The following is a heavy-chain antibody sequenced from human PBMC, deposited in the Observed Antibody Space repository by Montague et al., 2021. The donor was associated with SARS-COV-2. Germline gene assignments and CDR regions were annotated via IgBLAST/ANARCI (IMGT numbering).Heavy chain of an antibody. CDR1: GTSFSGYY. CDR2: INHGGST. D-gene: IGHD3-10*01. J-gene: IGHJ6*03. V-gene: IGHV4-34*01. CDR3: ARLRDGVVPSPILGVGPYYSYYYMDV. Sequence: ETLSLTCAVHGTSFSGYYWNWIRQPPGKGLEWIGEINHGGSTKXSPSLKSRLTISADTSKNQFSLKLTSAAAADTAVYYCARLRDGVVPSPILGVGPYYSYYYMDVWGRGTPVTVSS.